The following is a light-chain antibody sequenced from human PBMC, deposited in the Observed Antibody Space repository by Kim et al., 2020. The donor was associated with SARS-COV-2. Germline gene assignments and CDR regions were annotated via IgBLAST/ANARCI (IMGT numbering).Light chain of an antibody. J-gene: IGKJ2*01. CDR1: QSVSSY. CDR3: QQRSNWPPYT. Sequence: LSPGDRATLSCRASQSVSSYLAWYQQKPGQAPRLLIYDASNRATGIPARFSGSGSGTDVTLTISSLEPEDFAVYYCQQRSNWPPYTFGQGTKLEI. V-gene: IGKV3-11*01. CDR2: DAS.